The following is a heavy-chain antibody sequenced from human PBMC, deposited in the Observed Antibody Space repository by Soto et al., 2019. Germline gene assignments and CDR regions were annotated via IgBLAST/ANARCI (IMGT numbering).Heavy chain of an antibody. CDR2: IIPIFGTA. D-gene: IGHD6-6*01. V-gene: IGHV1-69*06. CDR1: GGTFSSYA. J-gene: IGHJ6*02. Sequence: QVQLVQSGAEVKKPGSSVKVSCKASGGTFSSYAISWVRQAPGQGLEWMGGIIPIFGTANYAQKFQGRVTITADKSTSTAYMALSSLRSEDTAVYYCARDPIEYSSSSLYGMDVWGQGTTVTVSS. CDR3: ARDPIEYSSSSLYGMDV.